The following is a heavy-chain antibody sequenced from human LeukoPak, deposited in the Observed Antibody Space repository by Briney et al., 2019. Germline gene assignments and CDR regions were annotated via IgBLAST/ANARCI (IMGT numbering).Heavy chain of an antibody. CDR1: GFTFSSHA. CDR2: ISGSGGST. J-gene: IGHJ4*02. CDR3: AKGENVRYCSGGSCLPFDY. V-gene: IGHV3-23*01. Sequence: GGSLRLSCAASGFTFSSHAMSWVRQAPGKGLEWVSAISGSGGSTYYADSVKGRFTISRDNSKNTLYLQMNSLRAEDTAVYYCAKGENVRYCSGGSCLPFDYWGQGTLVTVSS. D-gene: IGHD2-15*01.